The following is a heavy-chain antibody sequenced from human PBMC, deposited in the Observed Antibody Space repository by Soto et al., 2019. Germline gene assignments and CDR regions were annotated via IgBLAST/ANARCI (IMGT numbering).Heavy chain of an antibody. CDR3: ARAFYDSSGYSPVDF. D-gene: IGHD3-22*01. V-gene: IGHV1-3*01. Sequence: QVQLVQSGAEVKKPGASVKVSCKASGYTFTSYAMHWVRQAPGQRLEWMGWFNAGNGNTKYSQKFQGRVTITRDTSASTALMELSSLRSKDTAVYYCARAFYDSSGYSPVDFWGQGTLVTVSS. CDR1: GYTFTSYA. CDR2: FNAGNGNT. J-gene: IGHJ4*02.